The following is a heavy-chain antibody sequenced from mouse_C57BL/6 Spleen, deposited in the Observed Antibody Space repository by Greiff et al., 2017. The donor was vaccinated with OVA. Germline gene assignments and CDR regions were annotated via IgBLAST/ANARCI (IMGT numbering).Heavy chain of an antibody. CDR2: IYPRSGNT. D-gene: IGHD1-1*01. V-gene: IGHV1-81*01. Sequence: QVQLKQSGAELARPGASVKLSCKASGYTFTSYGISWVKQRTGQGLEWIGEIYPRSGNTNYNEKFKGKATLTADKSSSTAYMELRSLTSEDSAVYFCATYYYGSSPRFDYWGQGTTLTVSS. CDR1: GYTFTSYG. J-gene: IGHJ2*01. CDR3: ATYYYGSSPRFDY.